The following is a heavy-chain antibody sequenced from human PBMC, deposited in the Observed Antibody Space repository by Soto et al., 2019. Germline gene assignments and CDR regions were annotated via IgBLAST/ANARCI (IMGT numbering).Heavy chain of an antibody. V-gene: IGHV1-3*01. CDR1: GYTFSNYP. CDR2: INPDNGNT. D-gene: IGHD2-15*01. J-gene: IGHJ6*02. Sequence: QVHFLQSGPEVKQPGASVKVSCKAFGYTFSNYPIHWVRQAPGQSLEWLGWINPDNGNTKYSQTFQGRVTITRDTSAKTAYVELSSLISEDTAVYYCARDSGIVALYALDVWGQGTTVTVSS. CDR3: ARDSGIVALYALDV.